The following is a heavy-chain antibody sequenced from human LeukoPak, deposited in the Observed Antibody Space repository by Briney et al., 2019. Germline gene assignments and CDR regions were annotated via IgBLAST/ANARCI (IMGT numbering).Heavy chain of an antibody. Sequence: PSQTLSLTCTVSGGSISSDNYYWSWIRQHPGKGLEWIGYIDYSGSTYYNTFLKSRIAISGDTSKNEFSLELSSVTAADTAVYYCARGRGSRGYGEYYFDCWGQGALVTVSS. CDR3: ARGRGSRGYGEYYFDC. CDR2: IDYSGST. J-gene: IGHJ4*02. CDR1: GGSISSDNYY. V-gene: IGHV4-31*03. D-gene: IGHD3-22*01.